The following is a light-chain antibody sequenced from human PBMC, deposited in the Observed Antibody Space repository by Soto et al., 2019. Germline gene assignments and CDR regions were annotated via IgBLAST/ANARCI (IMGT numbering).Light chain of an antibody. CDR2: CAS. V-gene: IGKV3-15*01. CDR3: QHQWT. J-gene: IGKJ1*01. Sequence: VIAQPPATLFVSPRKRATLSCRASQSVSSNLAWYQVKLGQAPRLLIYCASTRAIGIPARFSGSGSGTEFTLTIRNLQAEDFGVYYCQHQWTFGQGTKVDI. CDR1: QSVSSN.